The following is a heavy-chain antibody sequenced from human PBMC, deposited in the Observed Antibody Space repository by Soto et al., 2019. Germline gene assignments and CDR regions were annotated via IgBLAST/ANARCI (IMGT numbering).Heavy chain of an antibody. Sequence: ASVKVSCKASGYTFTGYYMHWVRQAPGQGLEWMGWINPNSGGTNYAQKFQGWVTMTRDTSISTAYMELSRLRSDDTAVYYCARSHVLRYFDWLPEINDAFDIWGQGKMVTVSS. CDR3: ARSHVLRYFDWLPEINDAFDI. J-gene: IGHJ3*02. CDR1: GYTFTGYY. V-gene: IGHV1-2*04. CDR2: INPNSGGT. D-gene: IGHD3-9*01.